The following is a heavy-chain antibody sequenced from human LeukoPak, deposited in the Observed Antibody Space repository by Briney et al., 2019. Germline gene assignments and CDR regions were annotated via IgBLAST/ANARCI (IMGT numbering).Heavy chain of an antibody. J-gene: IGHJ6*03. V-gene: IGHV3-21*01. D-gene: IGHD3-3*01. CDR3: ARDATIFGVVNNYYYYYMDV. Sequence: PGGSLRLSCAASGFTFSSYSMNWVRQAPGKGLEWVSSISSSSSYIYYADSVKGRFTISRDNAKNSLYLQMNSLRAEDTAVYYCARDATIFGVVNNYYYYYMDVWGKGTTVTVSS. CDR1: GFTFSSYS. CDR2: ISSSSSYI.